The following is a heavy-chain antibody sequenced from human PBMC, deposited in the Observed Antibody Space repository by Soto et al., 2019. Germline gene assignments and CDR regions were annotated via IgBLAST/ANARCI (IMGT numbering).Heavy chain of an antibody. J-gene: IGHJ6*02. D-gene: IGHD4-4*01. CDR2: IWYDGSNK. CDR1: GFTFSSYG. Sequence: QVQLVESGGGVVQPGRSLRLSCAASGFTFSSYGMHWVRQAPGKGLEWVAVIWYDGSNKYYADSVKGRFTISRDNSKNTLYLQMNSLRAEDTAVYYCARVVGTTVYYYYGMDVWGQGTTVTVSS. CDR3: ARVVGTTVYYYYGMDV. V-gene: IGHV3-33*01.